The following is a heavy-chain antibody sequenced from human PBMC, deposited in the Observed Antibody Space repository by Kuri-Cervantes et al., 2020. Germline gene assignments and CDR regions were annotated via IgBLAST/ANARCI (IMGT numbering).Heavy chain of an antibody. J-gene: IGHJ6*03. CDR2: INPSGGST. Sequence: ASVKVSCKASGYTFTSYYMHWVRQAPGQGLEWMGIINPSGGSTNYAQKFQGRVTITADKSTSTAYMELSSLRSEDTAVYYCARGARFLEWLSYYYMDVWGKGTTVTVSS. CDR1: GYTFTSYY. CDR3: ARGARFLEWLSYYYMDV. D-gene: IGHD3-3*01. V-gene: IGHV1-46*01.